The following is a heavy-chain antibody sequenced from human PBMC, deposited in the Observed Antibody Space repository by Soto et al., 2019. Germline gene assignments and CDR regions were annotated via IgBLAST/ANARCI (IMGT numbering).Heavy chain of an antibody. D-gene: IGHD2-15*01. V-gene: IGHV1-69*12. J-gene: IGHJ6*02. Sequence: QVQLVQSGAEVKKPGSSVKVSCKASGGTFSSYAISWVRQAPGQGLEWMGGIIPIFGTANYAQKFQGRVTISADESTITAYMELSSLRSEDTAVYYCARDGRYCSGGSCYDYYYYGMDVWGQGTTVTVSS. CDR1: GGTFSSYA. CDR3: ARDGRYCSGGSCYDYYYYGMDV. CDR2: IIPIFGTA.